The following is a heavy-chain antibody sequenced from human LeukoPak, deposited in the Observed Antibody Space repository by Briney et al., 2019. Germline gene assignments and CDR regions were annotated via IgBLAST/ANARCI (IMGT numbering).Heavy chain of an antibody. Sequence: SETLSLTCAVSGGSISSSNWWSWVRQPPGKGLEWIGEIYHSGSANYNPSLKSRVTMSVDTSKNQFSLKLSSVTAADTAVYYCARDLGAVGSGSPLEFGYWGQGTLVTVSS. D-gene: IGHD3-10*01. CDR3: ARDLGAVGSGSPLEFGY. CDR2: IYHSGSA. CDR1: GGSISSSNW. V-gene: IGHV4-4*02. J-gene: IGHJ4*02.